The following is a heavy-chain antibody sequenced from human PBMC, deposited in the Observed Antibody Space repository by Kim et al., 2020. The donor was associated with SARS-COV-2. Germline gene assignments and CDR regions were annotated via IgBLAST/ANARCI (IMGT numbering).Heavy chain of an antibody. CDR2: IRTKATNYAT. D-gene: IGHD6-13*01. Sequence: GGSLRLSCAASGFTFSGSVMHWVRHTPGKGLEWLARIRTKATNYATAYPVSTKVRITSSRNDSNNTVHLQMNSPETEDMDIYYCTRGHTSSSYFD. J-gene: IGHJ2*01. V-gene: IGHV3-73*01. CDR3: TRGHTSSSYFD. CDR1: GFTFSGSV.